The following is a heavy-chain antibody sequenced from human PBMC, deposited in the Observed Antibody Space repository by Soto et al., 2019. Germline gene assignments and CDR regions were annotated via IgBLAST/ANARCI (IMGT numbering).Heavy chain of an antibody. Sequence: SGGSLILSCAASGFTFSSYSMNWVRQAPGKGLEWVSSISSSSSYIYYADSVKGRFTISRDNAKNSLYLQMNSLRAEDTAVYYCARDGITGTNCFDCWGQGTPVTVSS. D-gene: IGHD1-7*01. V-gene: IGHV3-21*01. J-gene: IGHJ4*02. CDR3: ARDGITGTNCFDC. CDR2: ISSSSSYI. CDR1: GFTFSSYS.